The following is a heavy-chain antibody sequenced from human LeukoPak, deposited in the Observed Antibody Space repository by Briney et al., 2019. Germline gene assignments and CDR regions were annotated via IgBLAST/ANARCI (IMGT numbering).Heavy chain of an antibody. D-gene: IGHD3-22*01. V-gene: IGHV4-59*08. J-gene: IGHJ4*02. CDR1: GGSISSYY. CDR2: NYFSGST. Sequence: SETLSLTCTVSGGSISSYYWSWIRQPPGKGLEWIGYNYFSGSTNYNPSLKSRVTISVDTSKNQFSLKLSSVTAADTAVYYCAGLSDSSGYPNYFDYWGQGTLVTVSS. CDR3: AGLSDSSGYPNYFDY.